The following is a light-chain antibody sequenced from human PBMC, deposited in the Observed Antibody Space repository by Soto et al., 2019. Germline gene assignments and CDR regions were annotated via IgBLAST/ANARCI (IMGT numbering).Light chain of an antibody. J-gene: IGKJ1*01. CDR1: QSVASNS. CDR2: GAS. CDR3: QQHYIWLT. Sequence: ETVLTQPPGTLSLSPGETATLSCRASQSVASNSVACYQQQRGQAPRLLVCGASGSTTDIPEWISGRGSATDITLTINRQPSDDAAVYCWQQHYIWLTFGQGTKVEIK. V-gene: IGKV3-20*01.